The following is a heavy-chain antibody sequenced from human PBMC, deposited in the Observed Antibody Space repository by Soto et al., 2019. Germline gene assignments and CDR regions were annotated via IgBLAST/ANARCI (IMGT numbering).Heavy chain of an antibody. V-gene: IGHV4-30-2*01. CDR1: GGSISSGGYS. D-gene: IGHD3-10*01. CDR3: ARARRSGLDV. CDR2: IYHSGST. Sequence: SETLSLTCAVSGGSISSGGYSWSWIRQPPGKGLEWIGYIYHSGSTYYNPSLKSRVTISVDRSKSQFSLKLSSVTAADTAVYYCARARRSGLDVWGQGTTVT. J-gene: IGHJ6*02.